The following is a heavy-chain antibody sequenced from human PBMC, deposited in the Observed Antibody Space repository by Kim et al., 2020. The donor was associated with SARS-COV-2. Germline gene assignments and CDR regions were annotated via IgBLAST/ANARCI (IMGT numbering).Heavy chain of an antibody. Sequence: NYNPPPKSRVTISVDTSKNQFSLKLSSVTAADTAVYYCARSRLVSGAFDIWGQGTMVTVSS. CDR3: ARSRLVSGAFDI. D-gene: IGHD3-9*01. V-gene: IGHV4-34*01. J-gene: IGHJ3*02.